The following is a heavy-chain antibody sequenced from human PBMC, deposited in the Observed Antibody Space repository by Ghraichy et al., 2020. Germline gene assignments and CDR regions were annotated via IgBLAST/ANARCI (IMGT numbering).Heavy chain of an antibody. CDR2: ISSNGGST. Sequence: GGSLRLSCSASGFTFSSYAMHWVRQAPGKGLEYVSAISSNGGSTYYADSVKGRFTISRDNSKNTLYLQMSSLRAEDTAVYYCVKGGYCSSTSCQLTIYYYYGMDVWGQGTTVTVSS. D-gene: IGHD2-2*01. J-gene: IGHJ6*02. CDR3: VKGGYCSSTSCQLTIYYYYGMDV. V-gene: IGHV3-64D*06. CDR1: GFTFSSYA.